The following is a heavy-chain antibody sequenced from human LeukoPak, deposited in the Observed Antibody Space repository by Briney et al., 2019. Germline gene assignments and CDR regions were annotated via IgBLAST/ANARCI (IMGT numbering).Heavy chain of an antibody. CDR3: ARRKQQLVSWFDP. Sequence: GGSLRLSCAASGFTFSSYAMSWVRQAPGKGLEWVSAISGSGGSTYYADSVKGRFTISRDNAKNTLYLQMNSLRAEDTAVYYCARRKQQLVSWFDPWGQGTLVTVSS. V-gene: IGHV3-23*01. J-gene: IGHJ5*02. CDR2: ISGSGGST. CDR1: GFTFSSYA. D-gene: IGHD6-13*01.